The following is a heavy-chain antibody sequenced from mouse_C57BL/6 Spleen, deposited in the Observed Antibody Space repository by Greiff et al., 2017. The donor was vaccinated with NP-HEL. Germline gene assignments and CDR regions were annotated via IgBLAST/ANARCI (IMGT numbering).Heavy chain of an antibody. CDR2: ISYSGST. CDR1: GYSITSGYD. V-gene: IGHV3-1*01. D-gene: IGHD1-1*01. J-gene: IGHJ4*01. Sequence: EVQRVESGPGMVKPSQSLSLTCTVTGYSITSGYDWHWIRHFPGNKLEWMGYISYSGSTNYNPSLKSRISITHDTSKNHFFLKLNSVTTEDTATYYCARSLYGSSDDYAMDYWGQGTSVTVSS. CDR3: ARSLYGSSDDYAMDY.